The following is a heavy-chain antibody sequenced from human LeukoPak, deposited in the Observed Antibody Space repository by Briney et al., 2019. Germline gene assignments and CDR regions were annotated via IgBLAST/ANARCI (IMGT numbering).Heavy chain of an antibody. J-gene: IGHJ4*02. V-gene: IGHV3-7*01. CDR1: GFTFSSSW. CDR3: ARVVQLWSFDY. D-gene: IGHD5-18*01. CDR2: IKQDGSEK. Sequence: GGSLRLSCAASGFTFSSSWMSWVRQAPGKELEWVANIKQDGSEKYYVDSVKGRFTISRDNAKNSLYLQMNSLRAEDTAVYYCARVVQLWSFDYWGQGTLVTVSS.